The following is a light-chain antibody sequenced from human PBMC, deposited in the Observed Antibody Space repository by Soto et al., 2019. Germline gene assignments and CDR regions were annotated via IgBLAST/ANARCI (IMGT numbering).Light chain of an antibody. J-gene: IGKJ4*01. CDR3: MQGTLWPPG. CDR2: NVS. Sequence: EVVMTQSPLSLPVTLGQPASISCRSSQSLVYSDGHTYLDWFQQRPGQSPRRLIYNVSNRDSGVPARFSGSGSGTNFTLKISRVQAEDVGIYYCMQGTLWPPGFGEGTKLKIK. CDR1: QSLVYSDGHTY. V-gene: IGKV2-30*01.